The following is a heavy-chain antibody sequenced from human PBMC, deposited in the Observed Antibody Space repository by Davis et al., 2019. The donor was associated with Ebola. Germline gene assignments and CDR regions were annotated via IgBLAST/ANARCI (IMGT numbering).Heavy chain of an antibody. Sequence: GESLKISCAASGFTFSGSAMHWVRHASGKGLEWVGRIRSKANSYATAYAASVKGRFTISRDDSKNTAYLQMNSLKTEDTAVYYCTTTTTASDYWGQGTLVTVSS. D-gene: IGHD4-11*01. J-gene: IGHJ4*02. CDR2: IRSKANSYAT. CDR3: TTTTTASDY. CDR1: GFTFSGSA. V-gene: IGHV3-73*01.